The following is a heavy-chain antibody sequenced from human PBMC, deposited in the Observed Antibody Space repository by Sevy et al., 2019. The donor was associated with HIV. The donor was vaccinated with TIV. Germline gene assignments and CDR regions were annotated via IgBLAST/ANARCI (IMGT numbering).Heavy chain of an antibody. V-gene: IGHV3-30-3*01. J-gene: IGHJ4*02. CDR1: GFTFSSYA. Sequence: GGSLRLSCAASGFTFSSYAMHWVRQAPGKGLEWVAVISYDGSNKYYADSVKGRFTISRDNSKNTLYLQMNSLRAEDTAVYYCARGPDDYYDSRDFDYWGQRTLVTVSS. CDR3: ARGPDDYYDSRDFDY. D-gene: IGHD3-22*01. CDR2: ISYDGSNK.